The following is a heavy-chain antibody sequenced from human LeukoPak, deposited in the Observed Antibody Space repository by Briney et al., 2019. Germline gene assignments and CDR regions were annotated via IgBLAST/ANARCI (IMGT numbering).Heavy chain of an antibody. V-gene: IGHV3-48*01. CDR2: ISISSSTI. J-gene: IGHJ3*02. D-gene: IGHD1/OR15-1a*01. CDR1: GFTFSSYS. Sequence: PGGSLRLSCAASGFTFSSYSMNWVRQAPGKGLGWVSYISISSSTIYYADSVKGRFTISRDNAKNSLYLQMNSLSAEDTAVYYCARDQRGGAWYQQPRDAFDIWGQGTMVTVSS. CDR3: ARDQRGGAWYQQPRDAFDI.